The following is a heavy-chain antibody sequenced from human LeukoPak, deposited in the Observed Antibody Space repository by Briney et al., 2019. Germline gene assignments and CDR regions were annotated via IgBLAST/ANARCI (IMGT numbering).Heavy chain of an antibody. CDR1: GGSISSYY. Sequence: KPSETLSLTCTVSGGSISSYYWSWIRQPPGKGLEWIGYIYYSGSTNYNPSLKSRVTISVDTSKNQFSLKLSSVTAADTAVYYCARGVWSPTLIYFDYWGQGTLVTVSS. CDR2: IYYSGST. V-gene: IGHV4-59*01. CDR3: ARGVWSPTLIYFDY. D-gene: IGHD3-3*01. J-gene: IGHJ4*02.